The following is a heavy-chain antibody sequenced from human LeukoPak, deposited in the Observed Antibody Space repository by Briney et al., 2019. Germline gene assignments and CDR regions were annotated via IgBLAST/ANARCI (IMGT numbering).Heavy chain of an antibody. CDR3: ATYYDSSGVSLREFDY. CDR2: IIPLFNIP. D-gene: IGHD3-22*01. J-gene: IGHJ4*02. V-gene: IGHV1-69*10. CDR1: GGSFSTYA. Sequence: SVKVSCRSSGGSFSTYALLWVRQAPGQGLEWMGGIIPLFNIPNYARKFQGRLTITADQSTTTAYMELSSLKSEDTAVYYCATYYDSSGVSLREFDYWGQGTLVTVSS.